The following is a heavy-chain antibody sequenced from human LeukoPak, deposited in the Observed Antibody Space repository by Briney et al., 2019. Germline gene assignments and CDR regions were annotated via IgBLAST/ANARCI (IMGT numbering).Heavy chain of an antibody. J-gene: IGHJ4*02. V-gene: IGHV3-48*03. Sequence: GGSLRLSCAASGFTFSSYEMNWVRQAPGKGLEWVSYISGSGTTIYYADSVKGRFTISRDNAKNSLSLQMYSLRVEDTAVYYCARESSWGGYFDYWGQGTLVTVSS. D-gene: IGHD3-16*01. CDR2: ISGSGTTI. CDR1: GFTFSSYE. CDR3: ARESSWGGYFDY.